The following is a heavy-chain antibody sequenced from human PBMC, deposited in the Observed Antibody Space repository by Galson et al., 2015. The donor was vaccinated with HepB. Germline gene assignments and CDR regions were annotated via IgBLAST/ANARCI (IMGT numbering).Heavy chain of an antibody. V-gene: IGHV3-30-3*01. CDR2: ISYDGSNK. CDR1: GFTFSSYA. J-gene: IGHJ4*02. D-gene: IGHD6-13*01. Sequence: SLRLSCAASGFTFSSYAMHWVRQAPGKGLEWVAVISYDGSNKYYADAVKGRFTISRDNYKNTLYLQMNSLRAEDTAVYYCARDIGIAAAGDYWGQGTLVTVSS. CDR3: ARDIGIAAAGDY.